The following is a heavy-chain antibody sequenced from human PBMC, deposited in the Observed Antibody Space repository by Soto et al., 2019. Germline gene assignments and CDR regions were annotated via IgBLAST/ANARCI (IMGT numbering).Heavy chain of an antibody. J-gene: IGHJ6*02. CDR2: IYHADTQT. V-gene: IGHV5-51*01. D-gene: IGHD2-21*01. CDR3: ATRSFCGGTGSYKYDYYDGMDV. Sequence: GESLKISRRGSGYTFRTYWIVWVRQVPGKGLGVSGSIYHADTQTIYGPSFLGQGVMTADESINIAYLLRSSLEASETTKYYCATRSFCGGTGSYKYDYYDGMDVWGQGTTVTVSS. CDR1: GYTFRTYW.